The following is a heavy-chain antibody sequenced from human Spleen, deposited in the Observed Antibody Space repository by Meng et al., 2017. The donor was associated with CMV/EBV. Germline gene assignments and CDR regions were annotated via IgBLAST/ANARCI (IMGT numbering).Heavy chain of an antibody. Sequence: GESLKISCAASGFTFSSYSMNWVRQAPGKGLEWVSSISSSSSYIYYADSVKGRFTISRDNAKNSLYLQMNSLRAEDTAVYYCARDPTGGDGYDYWGQGTLVTVSS. CDR3: ARDPTGGDGYDY. V-gene: IGHV3-21*01. D-gene: IGHD5-24*01. CDR2: ISSSSSYI. J-gene: IGHJ4*02. CDR1: GFTFSSYS.